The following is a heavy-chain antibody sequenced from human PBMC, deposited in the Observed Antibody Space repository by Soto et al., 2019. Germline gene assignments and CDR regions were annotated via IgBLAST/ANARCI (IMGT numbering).Heavy chain of an antibody. CDR1: GYDFSGYW. J-gene: IGHJ4*02. D-gene: IGHD1-20*01. V-gene: IGHV5-51*01. CDR3: ARAITGISHRYHSDS. CDR2: IYPGDSDT. Sequence: PGESLKISCKGSGYDFSGYWIGWVRQMSGKGLELMGIIYPGDSDTRYSPSFKGQIIISADRSVSTAYLQWTNLKASDTATYYCARAITGISHRYHSDSWGQGTLVNLSS.